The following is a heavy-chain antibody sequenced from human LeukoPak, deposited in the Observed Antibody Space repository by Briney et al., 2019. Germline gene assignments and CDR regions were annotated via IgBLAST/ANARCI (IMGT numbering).Heavy chain of an antibody. Sequence: GGSLRLSCAASGFTFSSYAMHWVRQAPGKGLEWVAVISYDGSNKYYADSVKGRFTISRDNAKNSLYLQMNSLRAEDTAVYYCARGYFDWLRLDYWGQGTLVTVSS. CDR3: ARGYFDWLRLDY. D-gene: IGHD3-9*01. V-gene: IGHV3-30-3*01. CDR1: GFTFSSYA. J-gene: IGHJ4*02. CDR2: ISYDGSNK.